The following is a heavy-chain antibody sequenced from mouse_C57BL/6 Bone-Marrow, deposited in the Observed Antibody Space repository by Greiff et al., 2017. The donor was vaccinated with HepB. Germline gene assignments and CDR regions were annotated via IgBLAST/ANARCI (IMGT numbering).Heavy chain of an antibody. CDR3: ARQAYYGSSYWYFDV. J-gene: IGHJ1*03. CDR2: ISNGGGST. V-gene: IGHV5-12*01. Sequence: EVMLVESGGGLVQPGGSLKLSCAASGFTFSDYYMYWVRQTPEKRLEWVAYISNGGGSTYYPDNVKGRFTISRDNAKNTLYLQMSRLKSEDTAMYYCARQAYYGSSYWYFDVWGTGTTVTVSS. CDR1: GFTFSDYY. D-gene: IGHD1-1*01.